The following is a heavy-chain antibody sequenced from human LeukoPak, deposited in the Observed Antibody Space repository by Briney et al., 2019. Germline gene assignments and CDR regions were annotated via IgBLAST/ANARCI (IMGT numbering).Heavy chain of an antibody. CDR3: ARDQQLPNYYYYGMDV. CDR2: IYTSGST. D-gene: IGHD6-13*01. V-gene: IGHV4-4*07. CDR1: GGSISSYY. Sequence: SETLSLTCTVSGGSISSYYWSWIRQPAGKELEWIGRIYTSGSTNYNPSLKSRVTMSVDTSKNQFSLKLSSVTAADTAVYYCARDQQLPNYYYYGMDVWGQGTTVTVSS. J-gene: IGHJ6*02.